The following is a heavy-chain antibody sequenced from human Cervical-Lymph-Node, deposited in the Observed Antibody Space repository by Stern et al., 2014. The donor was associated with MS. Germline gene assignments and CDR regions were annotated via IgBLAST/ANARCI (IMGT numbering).Heavy chain of an antibody. V-gene: IGHV3-33*01. Sequence: VQLVESGGGVVQPGRSLRLSCAASGFTFSSYGMHWVRQAPGKGLEWVAVIWYDGSNKDNADSVKGRFTISRDNSKNTLYLQMNSLRAEDTAVYYCARSPLNMITFGGVIAYFDDWGQGTLVTVSS. CDR2: IWYDGSNK. CDR3: ARSPLNMITFGGVIAYFDD. D-gene: IGHD3-16*02. J-gene: IGHJ4*02. CDR1: GFTFSSYG.